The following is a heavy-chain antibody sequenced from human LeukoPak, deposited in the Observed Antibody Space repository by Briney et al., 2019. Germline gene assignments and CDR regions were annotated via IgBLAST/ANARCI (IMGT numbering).Heavy chain of an antibody. CDR2: INPNSGGT. D-gene: IGHD3-3*01. CDR1: EYTFTGYY. J-gene: IGHJ4*02. CDR3: ARGSGGPPQVLDY. Sequence: ASVKVSCKASEYTFTGYYIHWVRQAPGQGLEWMGWINPNSGGTSYAQKFQGRVTMTRDTSISTVYMELNRLRSDDTAVFYCARGSGGPPQVLDYWGQGTLVTVSS. V-gene: IGHV1-2*02.